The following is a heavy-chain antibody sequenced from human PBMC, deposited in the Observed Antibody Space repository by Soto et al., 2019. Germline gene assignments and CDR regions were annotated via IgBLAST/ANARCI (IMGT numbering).Heavy chain of an antibody. J-gene: IGHJ4*02. V-gene: IGHV2-70*01. CDR1: GFSLTTSGMC. CDR2: IDWGDDK. Sequence: SGPTLVNPTQTLTLTCTFSGFSLTTSGMCVTWIRQPPGKALEWLALIDWGDDKYYNTSLMTRLTLSKDTSKNQVVLTMNNMDLVDTGTYYCARMLKGGTFDWIHIDYWGQGTLVTVSS. CDR3: ARMLKGGTFDWIHIDY. D-gene: IGHD3-9*01.